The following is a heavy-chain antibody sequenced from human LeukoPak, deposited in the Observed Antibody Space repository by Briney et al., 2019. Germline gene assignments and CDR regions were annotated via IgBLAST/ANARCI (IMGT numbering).Heavy chain of an antibody. J-gene: IGHJ4*02. V-gene: IGHV3-53*01. CDR1: GFTFSDYY. CDR2: IYSDRST. D-gene: IGHD2-15*01. Sequence: SGGSLRLSCAASGFTFSDYYMSWIRQAPGKGLEWVSIIYSDRSTYYAASVKGRFTISRDDSKNTLLLQMDSLRAEDTAIYYCARDSAFSSYSYWGQGALVTVSS. CDR3: ARDSAFSSYSY.